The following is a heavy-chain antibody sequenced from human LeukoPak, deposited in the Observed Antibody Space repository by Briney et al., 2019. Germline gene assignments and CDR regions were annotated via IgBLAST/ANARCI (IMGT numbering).Heavy chain of an antibody. CDR3: ARQRSLPVLLWFGELLTDY. Sequence: SETLSLTCTVSGGSISSYYWSWIRQPPGKGLEWIGYIYYSGSTNYNPSLKSRVTISVDTSKNQFSLKLSSVTAADTAVYYCARQRSLPVLLWFGELLTDYWGQGTLVTVSS. CDR2: IYYSGST. D-gene: IGHD3-10*01. CDR1: GGSISSYY. J-gene: IGHJ4*02. V-gene: IGHV4-59*08.